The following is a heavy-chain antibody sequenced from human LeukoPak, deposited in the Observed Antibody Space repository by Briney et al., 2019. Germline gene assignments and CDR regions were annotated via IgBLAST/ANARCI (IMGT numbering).Heavy chain of an antibody. J-gene: IGHJ3*02. CDR3: ARLTTVVTPIDAFVI. V-gene: IGHV4-59*08. CDR1: GGSISNYY. D-gene: IGHD4-23*01. CDR2: IFYSGST. Sequence: PSETLSLTCTVSGGSISNYYWSWIRQPPGKGLEWIGYIFYSGSTNYNPSLKSRVTISVVTSNNQFSLKLSSVTAADSAVYYCARLTTVVTPIDAFVISGQGTLVTVPS.